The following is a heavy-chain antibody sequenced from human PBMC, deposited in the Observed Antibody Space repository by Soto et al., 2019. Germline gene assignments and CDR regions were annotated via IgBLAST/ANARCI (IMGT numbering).Heavy chain of an antibody. D-gene: IGHD6-6*01. CDR2: IILIFGTA. V-gene: IGHV1-69*13. Sequence: ASVKVSCKASGGTFSSYAISWVRQAPGQGLEWMGGIILIFGTANYAQKFQGRVTITADESTSTAYMELSSLRSDDTAVYYCARGIAARPSHYYYGMEVWGQGTTVTVSS. CDR1: GGTFSSYA. J-gene: IGHJ6*02. CDR3: ARGIAARPSHYYYGMEV.